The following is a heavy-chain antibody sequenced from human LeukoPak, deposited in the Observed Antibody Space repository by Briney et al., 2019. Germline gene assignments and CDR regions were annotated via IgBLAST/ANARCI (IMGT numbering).Heavy chain of an antibody. Sequence: SETLSLTCAVSGGSISSSNWWSWVRQPPGKGLEWIGEIYHSGSTNYNPSLKSRVTISVDKSKNQFSLKLSSVTAADTAVYYCASRGCSSTSCYTGSENWFDPWGQGTLVTVSS. CDR2: IYHSGST. CDR3: ASRGCSSTSCYTGSENWFDP. V-gene: IGHV4-4*02. J-gene: IGHJ5*02. D-gene: IGHD2-2*02. CDR1: GGSISSSNW.